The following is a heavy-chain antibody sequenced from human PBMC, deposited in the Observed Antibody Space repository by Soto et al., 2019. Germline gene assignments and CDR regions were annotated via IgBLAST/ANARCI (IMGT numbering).Heavy chain of an antibody. CDR3: ARGVGSGSYYNQYNWFDP. CDR1: GYTFTNYG. J-gene: IGHJ5*02. D-gene: IGHD3-10*01. V-gene: IGHV1-18*01. Sequence: ASVKVSFKASGYTFTNYGISWVRQAPGQGLEWMGWISAYNGNTKYAQKLQGRVTMTTDTSTSTAYMELRSLRSDDTAVYYCARGVGSGSYYNQYNWFDPWGQGTLVTVSS. CDR2: ISAYNGNT.